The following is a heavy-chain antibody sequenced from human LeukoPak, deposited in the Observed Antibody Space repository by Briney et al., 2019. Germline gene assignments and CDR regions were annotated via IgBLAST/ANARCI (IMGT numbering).Heavy chain of an antibody. V-gene: IGHV1-2*02. CDR3: ARGFRLSAIEDWFDP. Sequence: VASVKVSCKASGYTFTGYYMHWVRQAPGQGLEWMGWITPNSGGTKYAQKFQGRVTMTRGTSISTVYMELSGLRSDDTAVYYCARGFRLSAIEDWFDPWGQGTLVTVSS. CDR2: ITPNSGGT. CDR1: GYTFTGYY. J-gene: IGHJ5*02. D-gene: IGHD2-2*02.